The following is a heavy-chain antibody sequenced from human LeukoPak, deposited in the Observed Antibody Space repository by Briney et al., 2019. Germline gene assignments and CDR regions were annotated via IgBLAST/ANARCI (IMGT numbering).Heavy chain of an antibody. V-gene: IGHV1-69*13. D-gene: IGHD6-13*01. CDR3: ARYHRAAGIAAAGTLAFDI. CDR1: GGTFSSYA. J-gene: IGHJ3*02. Sequence: SVKVSCKASGGTFSSYAISWVRQAPGQGLEWMGGIIPIFGTANYAQKFQGRVTITADESTSTAYMELSSLRSEDTAVYYCARYHRAAGIAAAGTLAFDIWGQGTMVTVSS. CDR2: IIPIFGTA.